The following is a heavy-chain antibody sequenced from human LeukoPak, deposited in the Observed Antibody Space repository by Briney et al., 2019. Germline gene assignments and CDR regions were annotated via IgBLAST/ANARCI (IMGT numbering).Heavy chain of an antibody. CDR1: GGSISTYH. D-gene: IGHD1-1*01. CDR3: ARDPSVSGRSWKFDP. J-gene: IGHJ5*02. Sequence: SGTLSLTCTVSGGSISTYHLSWIRQPPGKGLEWIGDVHYSGSTNYNPSLKSRVTISLDTSKNQFSLKLSSVTAAETAVYYCARDPSVSGRSWKFDPWGQGTLVTVSS. CDR2: VHYSGST. V-gene: IGHV4-59*01.